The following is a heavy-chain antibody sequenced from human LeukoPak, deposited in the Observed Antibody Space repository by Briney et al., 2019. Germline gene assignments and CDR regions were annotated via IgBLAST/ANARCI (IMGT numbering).Heavy chain of an antibody. Sequence: ASVTVSCKASGYTFTSYAMHWVRQAPGQRLEWMGWINAGNGNTKYSQKFQGRVTITRDTSASTAYMELSSLRSEDTAVYYCARPSSGWYRSPPDYWGQGTLVTVSS. CDR2: INAGNGNT. V-gene: IGHV1-3*01. D-gene: IGHD6-19*01. J-gene: IGHJ4*02. CDR3: ARPSSGWYRSPPDY. CDR1: GYTFTSYA.